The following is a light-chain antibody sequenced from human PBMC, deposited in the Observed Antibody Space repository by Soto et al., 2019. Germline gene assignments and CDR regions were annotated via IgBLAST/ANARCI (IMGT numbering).Light chain of an antibody. Sequence: DIQMTQSPSTLSASVGDRVTITCRASQSISSWLAWYQQKPGKAPKLLIYDASSLESGVPSRFSGSGSGTEFTLNISSLQPDDLATYYCQQYNSYSYTFGQGTKLEIK. CDR1: QSISSW. V-gene: IGKV1-5*01. CDR2: DAS. CDR3: QQYNSYSYT. J-gene: IGKJ2*01.